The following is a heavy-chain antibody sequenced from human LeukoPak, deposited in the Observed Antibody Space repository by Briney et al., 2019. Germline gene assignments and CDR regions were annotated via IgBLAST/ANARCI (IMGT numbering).Heavy chain of an antibody. J-gene: IGHJ5*02. V-gene: IGHV3-33*01. D-gene: IGHD2-15*01. CDR3: ARDGYCSGGSCYPIVWAFDP. CDR1: GFTFRSYG. Sequence: PGRSLRLSCAASGFTFRSYGMHWVRQAPGKGLEWVAVIWYDGSNKYYADSVKGRFTISRDKSKNTLYLQMNSLRAEDTAVYYCARDGYCSGGSCYPIVWAFDPWGQGILVTVSS. CDR2: IWYDGSNK.